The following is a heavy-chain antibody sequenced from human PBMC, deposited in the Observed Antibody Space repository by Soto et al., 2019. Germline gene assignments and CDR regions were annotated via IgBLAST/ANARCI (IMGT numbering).Heavy chain of an antibody. D-gene: IGHD2-15*01. Sequence: LRLSCAASGFTFSSYSMNWVRQAPGKGLEWVSSISSSSSYIYYADSVKGRFTISRDNAKNSLYLQMNSLRAEDTAVYYCARDRPDCSGGSCYYYYYGMDVWGQGTTVTVSS. CDR2: ISSSSSYI. J-gene: IGHJ6*02. CDR1: GFTFSSYS. CDR3: ARDRPDCSGGSCYYYYYGMDV. V-gene: IGHV3-21*01.